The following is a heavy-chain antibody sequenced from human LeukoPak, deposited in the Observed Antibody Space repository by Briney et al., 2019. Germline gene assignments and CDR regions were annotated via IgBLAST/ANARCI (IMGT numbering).Heavy chain of an antibody. CDR3: ATLKDAFDI. CDR2: IIPIFGTA. Sequence: GASVKVSCKASGGTFSSYAISWVRQAPGQELEWMVGIIPIFGTANYAQKFQVRVTITADESTSTAYMELSSLRSEDTAVYYCATLKDAFDIWGQGTMVTVSS. J-gene: IGHJ3*02. CDR1: GGTFSSYA. V-gene: IGHV1-69*13.